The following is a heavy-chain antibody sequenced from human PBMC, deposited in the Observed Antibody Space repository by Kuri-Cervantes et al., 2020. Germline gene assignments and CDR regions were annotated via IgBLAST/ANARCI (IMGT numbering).Heavy chain of an antibody. CDR1: GFTFSSYA. CDR3: ASWSVDGPAAAGTKLNDGKVLYDY. CDR2: ISYDGSNK. V-gene: IGHV3-30-3*01. J-gene: IGHJ4*02. D-gene: IGHD6-13*01. Sequence: GGSLRPSCAASGFTFSSYAMHWVRQVPGKGLEWVAVISYDGSNKYYADSVTGRFTISRDNSKNTLYLQMNSLRAEDTAVYYCASWSVDGPAAAGTKLNDGKVLYDYWGQGTLVTVSS.